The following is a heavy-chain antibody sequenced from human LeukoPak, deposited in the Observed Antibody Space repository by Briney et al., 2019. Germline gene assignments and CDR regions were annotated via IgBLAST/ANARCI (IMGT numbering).Heavy chain of an antibody. CDR3: ARDSHDYSGAFDY. CDR2: ISSSGSTI. Sequence: GGSLRLSCAASGFTFSDYYMSWIRQAPGKGLEWVSYISSSGSTIYCADSVKGRFTISRDNAKNSLYLQMNSLRAEDTAVYYCARDSHDYSGAFDYWGQGTLVTVSS. D-gene: IGHD4-11*01. J-gene: IGHJ4*02. CDR1: GFTFSDYY. V-gene: IGHV3-11*01.